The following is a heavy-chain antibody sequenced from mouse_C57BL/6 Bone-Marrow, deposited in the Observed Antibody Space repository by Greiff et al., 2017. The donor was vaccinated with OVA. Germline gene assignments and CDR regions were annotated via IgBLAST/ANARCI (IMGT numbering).Heavy chain of an antibody. CDR3: ARSEFLVLRFFDY. CDR2: IDPSDSET. J-gene: IGHJ2*01. V-gene: IGHV1-52*01. Sequence: QVQLQQPGAELVRPGSSVKLSCKASGYTFTSYWMHWVKQRPIQGLEWIGNIDPSDSETHYNQKFKDKATLTVDKSSSTAYMQLSSLTSEDSAVYYCARSEFLVLRFFDYWGQGTTLTVSS. CDR1: GYTFTSYW. D-gene: IGHD1-1*01.